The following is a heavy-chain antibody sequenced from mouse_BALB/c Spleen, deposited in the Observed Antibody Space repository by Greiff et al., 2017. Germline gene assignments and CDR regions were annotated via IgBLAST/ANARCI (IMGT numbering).Heavy chain of an antibody. CDR1: GFNIKDTY. Sequence: VQLKESGAELVKPGASVKLSCTASGFNIKDTYMHWVKQRPEQGLEWIGRIDPANGNTKYDPKFQGKATITADTSSNTAYLQLSSLTSEDTAVYYCARGDWAYFDYWGQGTTLTVSS. J-gene: IGHJ2*01. V-gene: IGHV14-3*02. CDR3: ARGDWAYFDY. CDR2: IDPANGNT. D-gene: IGHD4-1*01.